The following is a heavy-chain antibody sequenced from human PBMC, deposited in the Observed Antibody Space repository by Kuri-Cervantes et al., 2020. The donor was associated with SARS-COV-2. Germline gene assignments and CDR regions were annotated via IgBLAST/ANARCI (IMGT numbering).Heavy chain of an antibody. D-gene: IGHD3-3*01. V-gene: IGHV3-30*03. CDR2: ISYDGSNQ. CDR1: GFTFGSYE. Sequence: LSLTCAASGFTFGSYEMNWVRQAPGKGLEWVATISYDGSNQYYGDSVKGRFTISRDNSKNTLYLQMNSLRAEDTAVYYCARVSHRGSGYQNPPDYWGQGTLVTVSS. CDR3: ARVSHRGSGYQNPPDY. J-gene: IGHJ4*02.